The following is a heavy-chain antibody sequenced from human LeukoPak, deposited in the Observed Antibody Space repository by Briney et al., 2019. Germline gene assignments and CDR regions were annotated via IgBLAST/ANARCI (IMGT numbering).Heavy chain of an antibody. V-gene: IGHV4-4*08. J-gene: IGHJ5*02. CDR3: ARRYPYGDYFDP. CDR1: GFTFDDYA. CDR2: IYTSGST. Sequence: PGGSLRPSCAASGFTFDDYAMHWVRQAPGKGLEWIGRIYTSGSTNYNPSLKSRVTISVDTSKNQFSLKLSSVTAADTAVYYCARRYPYGDYFDPWGQGTLVTVSS. D-gene: IGHD4-17*01.